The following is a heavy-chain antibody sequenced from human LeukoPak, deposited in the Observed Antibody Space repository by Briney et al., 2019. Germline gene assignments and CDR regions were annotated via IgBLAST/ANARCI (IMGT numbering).Heavy chain of an antibody. CDR3: ARATGFRARSYYYYMDV. Sequence: GASVKVSCKASGGTFSSYAISWVRQAPGQGLEWMGGIIPIFGTTNYAQKLQGRVTMTTDTSTSTAYMELRSLRSDDTAVYYCARATGFRARSYYYYMDVWGKGTTVTVSS. J-gene: IGHJ6*03. CDR2: IIPIFGTT. CDR1: GGTFSSYA. D-gene: IGHD1-14*01. V-gene: IGHV1-69*05.